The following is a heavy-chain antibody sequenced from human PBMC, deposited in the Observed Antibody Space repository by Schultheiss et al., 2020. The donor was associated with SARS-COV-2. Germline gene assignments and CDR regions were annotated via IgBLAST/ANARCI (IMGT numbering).Heavy chain of an antibody. V-gene: IGHV3-23*01. Sequence: GGSLRLSCAASGFTFSSYAMSWVRQAPGKGLEWVSYISSSSSTIYYADSVKGRFTISRDNSKNTLYLQMNSLRAEDTAVYYCAKDTLAAAGPEDYWGQGTLVTVSS. CDR1: GFTFSSYA. CDR3: AKDTLAAAGPEDY. D-gene: IGHD6-13*01. CDR2: ISSSSSTI. J-gene: IGHJ4*02.